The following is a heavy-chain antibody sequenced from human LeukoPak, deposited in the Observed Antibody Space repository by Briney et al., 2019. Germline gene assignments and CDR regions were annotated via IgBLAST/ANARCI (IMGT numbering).Heavy chain of an antibody. CDR1: GFTFSSYG. V-gene: IGHV3-33*06. J-gene: IGHJ4*02. D-gene: IGHD3-22*01. CDR2: IWYDGSNK. Sequence: GGSLRLSCAASGFTFSSYGMHWVRQAPGKGLEWVAVIWYDGSNKYYADSVKGRFTISRDNSKNTLYLQMNSLRAEDTAVYYCAKSRTLGHSGYFGYWGQGTLVTVSS. CDR3: AKSRTLGHSGYFGY.